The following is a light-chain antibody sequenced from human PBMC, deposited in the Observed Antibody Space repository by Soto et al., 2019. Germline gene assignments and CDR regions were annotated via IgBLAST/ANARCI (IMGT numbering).Light chain of an antibody. CDR3: QQYNSSPQA. V-gene: IGKV3-20*01. CDR1: QRVSSSY. CDR2: GAS. Sequence: IVLPNFASALPWTLGASAALSCRATQRVSSSYLAWYQQKPGKAPRLLIYGASTMKSGIPSRFSGSGSGTDFTLTISRLEPDDFAAYYCQQYNSSPQAFGQGTKVDIK. J-gene: IGKJ1*01.